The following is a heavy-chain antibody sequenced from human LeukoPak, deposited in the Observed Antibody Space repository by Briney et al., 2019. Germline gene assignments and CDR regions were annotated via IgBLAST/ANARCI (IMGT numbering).Heavy chain of an antibody. D-gene: IGHD3-10*01. J-gene: IGHJ4*02. V-gene: IGHV1-58*01. CDR3: AAVAYGSGSDYGCFDY. Sequence: GTSVTVSCKASGFSFTSSAVQWVRQARGPRLEWIGWIVVGSGNTNYAQKFQERVTITRDMSTSRAYMDPNRLRSEDTTVYYCAAVAYGSGSDYGCFDYWGQGTLATVSS. CDR1: GFSFTSSA. CDR2: IVVGSGNT.